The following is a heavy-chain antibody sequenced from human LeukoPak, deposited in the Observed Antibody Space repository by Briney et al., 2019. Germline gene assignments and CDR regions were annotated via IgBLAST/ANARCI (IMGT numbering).Heavy chain of an antibody. Sequence: SVTVSYMASVGSFSSYAISWVWQAPGQGQEWMGGIIHIFGTVNYAQKFQCRLTFPPDDSTCTPYMDLSSLRSEDTAVYYCARDLVEYGYYRIIGFCYGMDVWGRGTTVTVSS. V-gene: IGHV1-69*01. J-gene: IGHJ6*02. CDR3: ARDLVEYGYYRIIGFCYGMDV. D-gene: IGHD4-17*01. CDR1: VGSFSSYA. CDR2: IIHIFGTV.